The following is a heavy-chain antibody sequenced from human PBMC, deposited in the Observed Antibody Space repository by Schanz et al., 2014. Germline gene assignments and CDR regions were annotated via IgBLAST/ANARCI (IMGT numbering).Heavy chain of an antibody. CDR3: ARSYSSGWYPYYYGMDV. D-gene: IGHD6-19*01. CDR1: GFTFSSYW. V-gene: IGHV3-74*01. J-gene: IGHJ6*02. Sequence: EVQLVESGGGFVQPGGSLRLSCAASGFTFSSYWMHWVRQAPGKGLVWVSRINSDGSTTIYADSVKGRFTISRDNAKNTLYLQMNSLRAEDTAVYYCARSYSSGWYPYYYGMDVWGQGTTVTVSS. CDR2: INSDGSTT.